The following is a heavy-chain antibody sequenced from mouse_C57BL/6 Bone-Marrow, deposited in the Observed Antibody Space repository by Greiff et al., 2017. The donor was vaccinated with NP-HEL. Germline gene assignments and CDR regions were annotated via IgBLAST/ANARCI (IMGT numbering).Heavy chain of an antibody. CDR1: GYTFTSYG. CDR3: ASGYSLYYYAMDY. V-gene: IGHV1-81*01. Sequence: VQLQQSGAELARPGASVKLSCKASGYTFTSYGISWVKQRTGQGLEWIGEIYPRSGNTYYNEKFKGKATLTTDKSSSTAYMELRSLTSEDSAVYFCASGYSLYYYAMDYWGQGTSVTVSS. J-gene: IGHJ4*01. D-gene: IGHD2-14*01. CDR2: IYPRSGNT.